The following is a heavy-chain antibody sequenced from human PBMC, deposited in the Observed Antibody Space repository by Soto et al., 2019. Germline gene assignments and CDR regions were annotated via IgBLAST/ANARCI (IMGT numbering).Heavy chain of an antibody. CDR1: GGSISSSSYY. Sequence: QLQLQESGPGLVKPSETLSLTCTVSGGSISSSSYYWGWIRQPPGKGLEWIGSIYYSGSTYYNPSLRRRVTISVNTSKNQFSLKLSSVTAADTAVYYCARHCNYDFWSGYYIDYWGQGTLVTVSS. CDR2: IYYSGST. CDR3: ARHCNYDFWSGYYIDY. D-gene: IGHD3-3*01. V-gene: IGHV4-39*01. J-gene: IGHJ4*02.